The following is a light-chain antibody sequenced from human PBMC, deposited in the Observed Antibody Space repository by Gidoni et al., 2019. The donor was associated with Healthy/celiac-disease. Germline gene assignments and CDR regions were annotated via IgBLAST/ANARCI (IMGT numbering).Light chain of an antibody. CDR3: QQSYSTPPLT. CDR2: AAS. V-gene: IGKV1-39*01. J-gene: IGKJ4*01. CDR1: QRISSY. Sequence: DIAITHSPSSLSASVGDRVTITCRASQRISSYLTWYQQKPGKAPKLLIYAASSLQSGVPSRFSGSGSGTEFTLTISSLQSEDFATYYCQQSYSTPPLTFGGGTKVEIK.